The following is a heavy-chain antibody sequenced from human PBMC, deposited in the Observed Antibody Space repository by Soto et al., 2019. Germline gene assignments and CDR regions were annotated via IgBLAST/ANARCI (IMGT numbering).Heavy chain of an antibody. CDR3: ARDTAMVYYYGMDV. CDR2: ISSSGSTI. Sequence: SLRLSLAASVFTFINYEVNWVRQAPGKGLEWVSYISSSGSTIYYADSVKGRFTISRDNAKNSLYLQMNSLRAEDTAVYYCARDTAMVYYYGMDVWGQGTKVTVSS. J-gene: IGHJ6*02. D-gene: IGHD5-18*01. V-gene: IGHV3-48*03. CDR1: VFTFINYE.